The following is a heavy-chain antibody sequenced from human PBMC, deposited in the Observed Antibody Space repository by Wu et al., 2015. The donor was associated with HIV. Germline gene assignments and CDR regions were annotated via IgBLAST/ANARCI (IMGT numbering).Heavy chain of an antibody. Sequence: QVQLVQSGAEVKKPGASVKVSCKASGYTLTSYGISWVRQAPGQGLEWMGWISAYNGNTNYAQKLQGRVTMTTDTSTSTAYMGLRSLRSNDTAVYYCARGYCSSTSCYAAAFDIWGQGTMVTVSS. J-gene: IGHJ3*02. D-gene: IGHD2-2*01. CDR3: ARGYCSSTSCYAAAFDI. V-gene: IGHV1-18*01. CDR1: GYTLTSYG. CDR2: ISAYNGNT.